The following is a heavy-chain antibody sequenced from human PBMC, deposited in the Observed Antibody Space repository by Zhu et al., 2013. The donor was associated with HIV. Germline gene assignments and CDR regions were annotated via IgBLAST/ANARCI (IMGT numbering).Heavy chain of an antibody. CDR2: INPNSGGT. J-gene: IGHJ3*02. Sequence: QVQLVQSGAEVKKPGASVKVSCKASGYTFTGYYMHWVRQAPGQGLEWMGWINPNSGGTNYAQKFQGRVTMTRDTSISTAYMELSRLRSDDTAVYYCARERIAVAGTGAFDIWGQGTMVTVSS. CDR1: GYTFTGYY. D-gene: IGHD6-19*01. CDR3: ARERIAVAGTGAFDI. V-gene: IGHV1-2*02.